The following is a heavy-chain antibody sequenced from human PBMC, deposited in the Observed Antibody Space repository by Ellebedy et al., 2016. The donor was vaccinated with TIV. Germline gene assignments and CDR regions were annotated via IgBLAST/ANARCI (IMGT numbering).Heavy chain of an antibody. CDR3: VRGGCSSCYIVS. D-gene: IGHD3-22*01. J-gene: IGHJ5*01. CDR2: IRNDGHL. V-gene: IGHV4-59*12. CDR1: GDSIRNDH. Sequence: MPSETLSLTCTVSGDSIRNDHWGWIRQSPGKGLEWLGLIRNDGHLDYRPSLTGLVTISVDPSKNHVSLNLRSLTPADTAVYYCVRGGCSSCYIVSWGQGTLVTVSS.